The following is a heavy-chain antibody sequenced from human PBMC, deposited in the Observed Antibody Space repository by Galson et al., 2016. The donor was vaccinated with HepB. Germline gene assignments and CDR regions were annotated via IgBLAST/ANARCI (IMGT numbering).Heavy chain of an antibody. V-gene: IGHV3-64D*06. CDR3: VKARGFLEWLFADAFDI. Sequence: SLRLSCAASGFTFSSYAMHWVRQAPGKGLEHVLAISSDEISTYYADSVKGRFTMSRDNSKNTLYLQMSSLRAEDTAVYYCVKARGFLEWLFADAFDIWGQGTVVTVSS. CDR2: ISSDEIST. D-gene: IGHD3-3*01. J-gene: IGHJ3*02. CDR1: GFTFSSYA.